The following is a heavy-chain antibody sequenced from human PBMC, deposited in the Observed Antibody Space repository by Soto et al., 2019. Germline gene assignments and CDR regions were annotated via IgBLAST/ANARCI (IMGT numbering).Heavy chain of an antibody. CDR1: GFKFNTYI. Sequence: QVQLVQSGGGVVQPGRSLRLSCAASGFKFNTYIMHWVRQAPGKGLEWVAIIFHNGRDKEYADSVKCRCTIYRDNSNNRMYLQMDSLIPEDTGVYYCARDYEHGINCDLAYWGQGALVTVAS. V-gene: IGHV3-30*04. CDR2: IFHNGRDK. D-gene: IGHD2-21*01. CDR3: ARDYEHGINCDLAY. J-gene: IGHJ4*02.